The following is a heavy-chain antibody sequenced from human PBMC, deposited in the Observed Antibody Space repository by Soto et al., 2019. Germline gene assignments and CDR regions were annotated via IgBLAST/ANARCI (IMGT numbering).Heavy chain of an antibody. D-gene: IGHD6-13*01. CDR1: GGSISSYY. V-gene: IGHV4-59*01. CDR3: ARAYSSSWVFDY. J-gene: IGHJ4*02. CDR2: IYYSGST. Sequence: QVQLQESGPGLVKPSETLSLTCTVSGGSISSYYWSWIRQPPGKGLEWIGYIYYSGSTNYNPSLKSRVTISVDMSKNQFSMKLSSVTAADTAVYYCARAYSSSWVFDYWGQGTLVTVSS.